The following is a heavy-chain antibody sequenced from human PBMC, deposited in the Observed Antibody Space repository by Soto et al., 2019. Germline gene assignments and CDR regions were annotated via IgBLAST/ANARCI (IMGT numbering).Heavy chain of an antibody. J-gene: IGHJ5*02. Sequence: QVQLQQWGAGLLKPSETLSLTCAVYGGSFSGYYWSWIRQPPGKGLEWIGEINHSGSTNYNPSLKSRVTISVDSSKNQCSLELSSVTAADTAVYYCARVGSGRNWFDPWGQGTLVTVSS. CDR2: INHSGST. D-gene: IGHD3-10*01. CDR1: GGSFSGYY. CDR3: ARVGSGRNWFDP. V-gene: IGHV4-34*01.